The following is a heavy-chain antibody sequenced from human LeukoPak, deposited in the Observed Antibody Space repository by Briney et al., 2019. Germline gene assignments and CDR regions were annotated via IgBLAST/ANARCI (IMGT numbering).Heavy chain of an antibody. D-gene: IGHD3-10*01. CDR3: ARGEHYYGSGSPYYYYMDV. Sequence: GASVKVSCKASGYTFTGYYMHWVRQAPGQGLEWMGWINPNSGGTNYAQKFQGRVTMTRDTSISTAYMELSRLRSDDTAVYYCARGEHYYGSGSPYYYYMDVWGKGTTVTISS. J-gene: IGHJ6*03. V-gene: IGHV1-2*02. CDR2: INPNSGGT. CDR1: GYTFTGYY.